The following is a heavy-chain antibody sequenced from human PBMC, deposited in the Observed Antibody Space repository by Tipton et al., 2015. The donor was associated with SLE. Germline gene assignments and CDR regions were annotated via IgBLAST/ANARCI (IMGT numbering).Heavy chain of an antibody. CDR2: IHHSGIT. Sequence: TLSLTCNVSGYSIRNGYYWGWIRQAPGKGLEWTGTIHHSGITYYNPSLKSRVTISVDTSKNHFSLELTSVTAADTAVYYCARQRLRLLSPLDAWGQGTTVTVS. CDR3: ARQRLRLLSPLDA. J-gene: IGHJ6*02. D-gene: IGHD3-10*01. CDR1: GYSIRNGYY. V-gene: IGHV4-38-2*02.